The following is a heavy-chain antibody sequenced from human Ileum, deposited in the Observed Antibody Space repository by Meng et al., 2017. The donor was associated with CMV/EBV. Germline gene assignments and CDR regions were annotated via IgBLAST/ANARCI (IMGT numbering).Heavy chain of an antibody. CDR3: AKHVAGPNKGWFDP. CDR1: GITLSAYA. Sequence: GGSLRLSCAASGITLSAYAVTWVRQAPGKGLEWVSMVYSSATSTFYADSVRGRFTISRDNSKNTVYLQMNNLRAEDTALYYCAKHVAGPNKGWFDPWGQGTLVTGAS. D-gene: IGHD4/OR15-4a*01. V-gene: IGHV3-23*03. CDR2: VYSSATST. J-gene: IGHJ5*02.